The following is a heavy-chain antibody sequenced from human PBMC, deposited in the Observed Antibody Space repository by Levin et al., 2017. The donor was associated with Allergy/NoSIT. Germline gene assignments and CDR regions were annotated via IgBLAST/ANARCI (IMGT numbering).Heavy chain of an antibody. CDR2: ISSSSSYI. CDR3: ARVREYRLEMVIAIPGYYYYYMDV. V-gene: IGHV3-21*01. J-gene: IGHJ6*03. CDR1: GFTFSSYS. D-gene: IGHD2-21*01. Sequence: GGSLRLSCAASGFTFSSYSMNWVRQAPGKGLEWVSSISSSSSYIYYADSVKGRFTISRDNAKNSLYLQMNSLRAEDTAVYYCARVREYRLEMVIAIPGYYYYYMDVWGKGTTVTVSS.